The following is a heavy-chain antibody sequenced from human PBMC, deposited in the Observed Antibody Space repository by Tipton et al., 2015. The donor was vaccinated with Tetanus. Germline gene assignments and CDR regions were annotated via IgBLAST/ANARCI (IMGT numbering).Heavy chain of an antibody. Sequence: LRLSCNVSGDSMTDFYWSWIRQPPGKGLEWIVYIFYSGRTQYNPSLKSRVTISVDTAKNQFSLQLRSVTAADTAVYYCARTTRRWLHPDFWGPGTLVTVSS. CDR2: IFYSGRT. CDR3: ARTTRRWLHPDF. J-gene: IGHJ4*02. V-gene: IGHV4-59*01. CDR1: GDSMTDFY. D-gene: IGHD5-24*01.